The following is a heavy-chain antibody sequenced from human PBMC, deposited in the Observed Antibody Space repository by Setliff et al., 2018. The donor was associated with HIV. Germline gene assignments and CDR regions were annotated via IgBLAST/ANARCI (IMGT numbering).Heavy chain of an antibody. J-gene: IGHJ4*02. Sequence: GASVKVSCKTSGYLFTSHDINWVRQATGQGLEWLGWMNPINGDTGYAQEFQDRVTLTRDTSIDTVYMELSSLRSEDTAVYYCARGSGDVGDYWGQGSLVTVSS. D-gene: IGHD7-27*01. CDR2: MNPINGDT. CDR3: ARGSGDVGDY. V-gene: IGHV1-8*01. CDR1: GYLFTSHD.